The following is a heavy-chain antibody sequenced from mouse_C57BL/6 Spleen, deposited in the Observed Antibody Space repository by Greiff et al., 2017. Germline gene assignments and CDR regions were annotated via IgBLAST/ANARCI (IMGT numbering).Heavy chain of an antibody. J-gene: IGHJ2*01. D-gene: IGHD1-1*01. CDR3: ARSITTVVAPYFDY. Sequence: QVQLQQSGAELVKPGASVKISCKASGYAFSSYWMNWVKQRPGKGLEWIGQFYPGDGDTNYNGKFTGKATLTADKSSSTAYMQLSSLTSEDSAVYFCARSITTVVAPYFDYWGQGTTLTVSS. CDR2: FYPGDGDT. V-gene: IGHV1-80*01. CDR1: GYAFSSYW.